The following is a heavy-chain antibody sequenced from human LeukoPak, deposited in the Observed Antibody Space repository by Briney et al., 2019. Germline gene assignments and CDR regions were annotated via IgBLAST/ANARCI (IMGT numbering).Heavy chain of an antibody. Sequence: GASAKVSCKASGYTFTSYYMHWVRQAPGQGLEWMGIINPSGGSTSYAQKFQGRVTITADESTSTAYMELSSLRSEDTAVYYCARGDDSSRSYYYYMDVWGKGTTVTVSS. CDR2: INPSGGST. D-gene: IGHD6-13*01. V-gene: IGHV1-46*01. J-gene: IGHJ6*03. CDR3: ARGDDSSRSYYYYMDV. CDR1: GYTFTSYY.